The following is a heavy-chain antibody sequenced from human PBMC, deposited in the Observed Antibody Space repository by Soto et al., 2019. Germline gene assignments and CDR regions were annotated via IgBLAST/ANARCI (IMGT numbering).Heavy chain of an antibody. Sequence: QVQLVQSGAEVKNPGASVKVSCKTSGYPFTSLDVNWVRQASGQGLEWMGWMNPNNGNTGYAQRFKGRVTMTRDTSISTAYMELNSLTSEDTAVYYCARGIAAGVDYWGQGTLVTVSS. V-gene: IGHV1-8*01. CDR3: ARGIAAGVDY. CDR2: MNPNNGNT. CDR1: GYPFTSLD. J-gene: IGHJ4*02. D-gene: IGHD6-13*01.